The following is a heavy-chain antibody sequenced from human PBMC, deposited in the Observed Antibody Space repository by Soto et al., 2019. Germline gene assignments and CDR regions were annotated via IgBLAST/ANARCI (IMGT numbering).Heavy chain of an antibody. CDR1: GFTFSSYA. V-gene: IGHV3-23*01. Sequence: GGSLRLSCAASGFTFSSYAMSWVRQAPGKGLEWVSAISGSGGSTYYADSVKGRFTISRDNSKNTLYLQMNSLRAEDTAVYYCAKDPDPSGSYYGPNDYWGQGTLVTVS. CDR3: AKDPDPSGSYYGPNDY. J-gene: IGHJ4*02. D-gene: IGHD3-10*01. CDR2: ISGSGGST.